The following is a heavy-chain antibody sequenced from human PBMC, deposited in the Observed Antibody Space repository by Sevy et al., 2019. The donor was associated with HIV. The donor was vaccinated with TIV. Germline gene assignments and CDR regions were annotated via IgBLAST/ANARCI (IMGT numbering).Heavy chain of an antibody. CDR2: ISYDGSNQ. V-gene: IGHV3-30*18. CDR1: GFTFSNYG. D-gene: IGHD2-15*01. CDR3: AKGAVDCSDGTCYSAYYYSVMDV. Sequence: GGSLRLSCAASGFTFSNYGMHWVRQAPGKGLEWVAVISYDGSNQYYADSVQGRFTISRDNSKNTLYLQMNSLRTEDTAAYYCAKGAVDCSDGTCYSAYYYSVMDVWGQGTTVTVSS. J-gene: IGHJ6*02.